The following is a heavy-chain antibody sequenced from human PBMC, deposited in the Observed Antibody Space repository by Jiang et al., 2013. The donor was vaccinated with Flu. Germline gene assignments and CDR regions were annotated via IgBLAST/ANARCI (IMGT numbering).Heavy chain of an antibody. Sequence: GAEVKKPGASVKVSCKASGYTFTNYAMHWVRQAPGQRLEWMGWINAGIGSTKYSQKFQGRVTITRDASASTAYMELSSLRSEDTAVFYCARGVGLLYYFDYWGQGTLVTVSS. D-gene: IGHD1-26*01. CDR1: GYTFTNYA. V-gene: IGHV1-3*01. CDR2: INAGIGST. CDR3: ARGVGLLYYFDY. J-gene: IGHJ4*02.